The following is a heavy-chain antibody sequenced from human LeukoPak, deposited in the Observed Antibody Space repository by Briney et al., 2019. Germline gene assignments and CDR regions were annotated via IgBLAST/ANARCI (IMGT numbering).Heavy chain of an antibody. Sequence: SSETLSLTCGVSGGSITTTNWWSWVRQPPGQGLEWIGEIHLSGCTNYNPSLNSRVTLALDTSKNHLSLSLTSVTAADTAVYYCSRENGAFSPFGYWGQGTLVTVPS. V-gene: IGHV4-4*02. CDR1: GGSITTTNW. CDR2: IHLSGCT. J-gene: IGHJ4*02. CDR3: SRENGAFSPFGY. D-gene: IGHD2-8*01.